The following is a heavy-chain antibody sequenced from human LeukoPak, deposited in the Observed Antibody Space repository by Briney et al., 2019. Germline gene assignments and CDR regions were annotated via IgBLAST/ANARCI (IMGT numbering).Heavy chain of an antibody. Sequence: ASVKVSCKASGYTFTHYALNWVRQAPGQGLEWMGWISAYNGNTNYAQKLQGRVTMTTDTSTSTAYMELRSLRSDDTAVYYCARDSDSSSWYKIYFDYWGQGTLVTVSS. CDR1: GYTFTHYA. J-gene: IGHJ4*02. D-gene: IGHD6-13*01. CDR3: ARDSDSSSWYKIYFDY. V-gene: IGHV1-18*01. CDR2: ISAYNGNT.